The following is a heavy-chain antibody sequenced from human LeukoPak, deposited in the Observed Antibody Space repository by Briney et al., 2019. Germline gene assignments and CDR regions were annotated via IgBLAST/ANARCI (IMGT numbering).Heavy chain of an antibody. CDR3: ARTSYVSGLDY. J-gene: IGHJ4*02. Sequence: SETLSLTCTVSGGSVSSGSYYWSWIRQPPGKGLEWIGYIYYSGSTNYNPSLKSRVTISVDTSKNQFSLKLSSVTAADTAVYYCARTSYVSGLDYWGQGTPVTVSS. CDR2: IYYSGST. D-gene: IGHD3-16*01. V-gene: IGHV4-61*01. CDR1: GGSVSSGSYY.